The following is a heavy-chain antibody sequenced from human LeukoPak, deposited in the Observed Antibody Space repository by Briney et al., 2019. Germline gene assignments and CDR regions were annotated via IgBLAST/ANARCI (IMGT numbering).Heavy chain of an antibody. J-gene: IGHJ4*02. CDR2: INPNNNGT. V-gene: IGHV1-2*02. CDR3: ARAPYYYDTTHFDY. CDR1: GYTFTGYY. D-gene: IGHD3-22*01. Sequence: ASVKVSCKASGYTFTGYYMHWVRQAPGQGLEWMGWINPNNNGTNYPQKFQGRVTMTSDTSISTAYMELSRLTSDDTAVYYCARAPYYYDTTHFDYWGQGTLVTVSS.